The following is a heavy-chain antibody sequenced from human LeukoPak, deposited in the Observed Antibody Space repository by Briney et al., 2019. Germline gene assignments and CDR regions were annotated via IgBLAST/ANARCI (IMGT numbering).Heavy chain of an antibody. CDR2: IYSGGAT. CDR3: ARDQTTVTSWHAFDL. V-gene: IGHV3-66*02. Sequence: PGGSLRLSCAASGLTVSDNYMGWVRQAPGKGLEWVSIIYSGGATQYIDSVKGRFTISRDTSKNTLYLQMNSLRPDDTAVYYCARDQTTVTSWHAFDLWGLGTMVTVSS. D-gene: IGHD4-17*01. J-gene: IGHJ3*01. CDR1: GLTVSDNY.